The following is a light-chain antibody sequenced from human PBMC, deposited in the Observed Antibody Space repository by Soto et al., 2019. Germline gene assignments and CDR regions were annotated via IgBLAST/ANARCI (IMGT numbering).Light chain of an antibody. V-gene: IGKV1-33*01. CDR3: QQYDHLLT. CDR2: DAS. Sequence: DIQMTQSPSSLSASVGDRVTITCQASQDISNYLNWYQQKPGKAPKLLIYDASDLETGVPSRFSGSGSGTDFTFTISNLQPEDIATYYCQQYDHLLTFGGGTKVDIK. CDR1: QDISNY. J-gene: IGKJ4*01.